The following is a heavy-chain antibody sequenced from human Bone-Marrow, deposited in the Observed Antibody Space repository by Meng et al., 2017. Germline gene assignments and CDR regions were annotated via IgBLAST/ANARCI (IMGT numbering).Heavy chain of an antibody. V-gene: IGHV4-59*08. D-gene: IGHD1-26*01. Sequence: ESLKISCTVSGGSISDSYWNWIRQPPGKGLEWIGCIYDSGNTNYNPSLKSRVTISVDTSKNQFSLKLSSVTAADTAVYYCARSSGSYLYYFDYWGQGTLVTVSS. CDR1: GGSISDSY. CDR3: ARSSGSYLYYFDY. J-gene: IGHJ4*02. CDR2: IYDSGNT.